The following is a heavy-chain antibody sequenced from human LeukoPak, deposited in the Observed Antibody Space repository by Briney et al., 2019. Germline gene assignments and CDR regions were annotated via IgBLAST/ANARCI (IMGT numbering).Heavy chain of an antibody. CDR2: IYYSGST. V-gene: IGHV4-61*05. J-gene: IGHJ4*02. CDR1: GGSISSSSYY. Sequence: SETLSLTCTVSGGSISSSSYYWGWIRQPPGKGLEWIGYIYYSGSTNYNPSLKSRVTISVDTSKNQFSLKLSSVTAADTAVYYCARGEHYYDSSGSFDYWGQGTLVTVSS. D-gene: IGHD3-22*01. CDR3: ARGEHYYDSSGSFDY.